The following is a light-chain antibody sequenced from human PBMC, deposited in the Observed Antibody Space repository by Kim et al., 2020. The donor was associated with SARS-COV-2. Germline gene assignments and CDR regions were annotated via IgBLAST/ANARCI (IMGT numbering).Light chain of an antibody. J-gene: IGKJ4*01. V-gene: IGKV3-20*01. Sequence: SPGERATLSCRASQTVSSSYLAWYQQKPGQAPRLLIYGASSRATGIPDRFSGSGSGTDFTLTISRLEPEDFAVYYCQQYGSSPLTFGGGTKVDIK. CDR2: GAS. CDR1: QTVSSSY. CDR3: QQYGSSPLT.